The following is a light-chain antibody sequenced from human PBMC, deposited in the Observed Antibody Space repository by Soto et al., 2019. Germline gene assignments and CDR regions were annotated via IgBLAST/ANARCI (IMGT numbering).Light chain of an antibody. V-gene: IGLV2-18*02. CDR3: SSYTSSSTYV. CDR1: SSDVGSYNR. CDR2: EVS. Sequence: SVLPKPPSVSGSPGQSVAISCTGTSSDVGSYNRVSWYQQPPGTAPKLLIYEVSDRPSGVPDRFSGSKSGNTASLTISGLQAEGEADYYCSSYTSSSTYVFGTGTKVTVL. J-gene: IGLJ1*01.